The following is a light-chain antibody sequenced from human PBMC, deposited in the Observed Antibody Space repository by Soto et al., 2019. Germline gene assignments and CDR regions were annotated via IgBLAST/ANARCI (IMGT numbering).Light chain of an antibody. Sequence: QSVLTQPPSVSGAPGQRVTISCTGSSSNIGAGYDVHWYQQLPGTAPKLLFYGNSNRPSGVPDRFSGSKSGTSASLAITGLQAEDEADYYCQSHDSSLSGYVFGTGTKLTV. CDR1: SSNIGAGYD. J-gene: IGLJ1*01. V-gene: IGLV1-40*01. CDR2: GNS. CDR3: QSHDSSLSGYV.